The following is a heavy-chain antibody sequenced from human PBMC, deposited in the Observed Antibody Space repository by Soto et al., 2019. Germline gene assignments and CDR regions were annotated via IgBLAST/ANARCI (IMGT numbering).Heavy chain of an antibody. J-gene: IGHJ4*02. V-gene: IGHV4-39*01. Sequence: PSEPLSLTCPVSGDSITSNSYFWAWIRQPPGKGLEWIGSIYYSGTTYYNPSLKSRVTISVDRSKNQFSLKLSSVTAADTAVYYCARHFSVDYFDYWGQGALVTSPQ. CDR2: IYYSGTT. CDR3: ARHFSVDYFDY. CDR1: GDSITSNSYF.